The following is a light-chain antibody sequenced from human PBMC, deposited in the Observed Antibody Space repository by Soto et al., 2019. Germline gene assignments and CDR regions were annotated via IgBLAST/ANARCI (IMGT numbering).Light chain of an antibody. Sequence: EVVMTQSPATLSVSPGERATLSCRASQNVNANLAWYQQKPGQAPRLLIHGASTRATGITARFSGSGFGTEFILTISSLQSEDFAVYYCQQYNTWLWTFGQGTKAE. V-gene: IGKV3-15*01. CDR3: QQYNTWLWT. CDR1: QNVNAN. CDR2: GAS. J-gene: IGKJ1*01.